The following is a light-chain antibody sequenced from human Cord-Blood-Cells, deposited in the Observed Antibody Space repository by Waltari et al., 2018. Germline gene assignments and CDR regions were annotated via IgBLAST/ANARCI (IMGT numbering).Light chain of an antibody. J-gene: IGLJ3*02. CDR1: SLRSYY. CDR2: GKN. CDR3: NSRDSSGNHLV. Sequence: RITCQGDSLRSYYASWYQQKPGQAPVLVIYGKNNRPSGIPDRFSGSSSGNTASLTITGAQAEDEADYYCNSRDSSGNHLVFGGGTKLTDL. V-gene: IGLV3-19*01.